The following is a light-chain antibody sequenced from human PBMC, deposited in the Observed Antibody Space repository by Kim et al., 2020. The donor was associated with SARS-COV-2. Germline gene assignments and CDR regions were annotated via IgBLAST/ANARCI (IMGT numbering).Light chain of an antibody. CDR1: QGISSL. Sequence: SASVGDRVTIPCRASQGISSLLAWYQRKPGKAPKLLIYDASSLESGVPSRFSGSGSGTEFTLTISSLQPDDFATYCCQQYNSYWTFGQGTKVDIK. CDR2: DAS. V-gene: IGKV1-5*01. J-gene: IGKJ1*01. CDR3: QQYNSYWT.